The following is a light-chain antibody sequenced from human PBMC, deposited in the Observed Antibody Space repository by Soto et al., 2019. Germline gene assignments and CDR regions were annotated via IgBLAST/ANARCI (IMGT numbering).Light chain of an antibody. CDR3: QHYNSYSEA. Sequence: DIQMNQSPSTLSAYVGDRVTITCRASQSISSWLAWYQQKPGKAPKLLIYDASSLESGVPSRFSGSGYGTEFTLTISSLQPDDFATYYCQHYNSYSEAFGQGTKVDI. V-gene: IGKV1-5*01. CDR1: QSISSW. J-gene: IGKJ1*01. CDR2: DAS.